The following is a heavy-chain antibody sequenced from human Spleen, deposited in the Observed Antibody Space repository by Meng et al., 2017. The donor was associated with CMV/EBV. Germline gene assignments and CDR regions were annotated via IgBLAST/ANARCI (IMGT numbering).Heavy chain of an antibody. V-gene: IGHV3-30*03. D-gene: IGHD2-15*01. J-gene: IGHJ4*02. Sequence: GESLKISCVTSGFTFSAYGMHWVRQAPGKGLEWVALISYDGTNKDFADSVEGRFTISRDNSKKALYLQMNSLRPEDTAVYYCARGPSYGGIKGGFDYWGQGTLVTVSS. CDR2: ISYDGTNK. CDR3: ARGPSYGGIKGGFDY. CDR1: GFTFSAYG.